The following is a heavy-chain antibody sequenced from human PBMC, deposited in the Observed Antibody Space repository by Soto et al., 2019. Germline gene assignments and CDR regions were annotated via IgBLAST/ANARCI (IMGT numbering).Heavy chain of an antibody. Sequence: TINWVRQAPGQGLEWMGRIIPFHGVTNYAQKFQARVTITADKSTSTAYMELSGLRFEDTAMYYCTRDWEITVSTWSFGGFWGRGTLVTVSS. J-gene: IGHJ4*02. CDR3: TRDWEITVSTWSFGGF. D-gene: IGHD3-10*01. CDR1: T. CDR2: IIPFHGVT. V-gene: IGHV1-69*04.